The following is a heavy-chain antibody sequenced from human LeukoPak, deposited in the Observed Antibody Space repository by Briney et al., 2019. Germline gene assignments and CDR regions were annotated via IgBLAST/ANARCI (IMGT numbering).Heavy chain of an antibody. V-gene: IGHV3-23*01. Sequence: GGSLRLSCAASGFTFSSYAMSWVRQAPGKGLEWVSAISGSGGSTYYADSVKGRFTISRDNSKNTLYLQMNGLRAEDTAVYYCAKAGIVGASFWYFDLWGRGTLVTVSS. CDR2: ISGSGGST. CDR1: GFTFSSYA. CDR3: AKAGIVGASFWYFDL. D-gene: IGHD1-26*01. J-gene: IGHJ2*01.